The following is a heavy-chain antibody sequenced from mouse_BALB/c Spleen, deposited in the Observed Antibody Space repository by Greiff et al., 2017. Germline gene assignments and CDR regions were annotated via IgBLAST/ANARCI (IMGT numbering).Heavy chain of an antibody. V-gene: IGHV1-14*01. CDR3: ARIYYGNRFDY. J-gene: IGHJ2*01. CDR1: GYTFTSYV. D-gene: IGHD2-1*01. Sequence: EVKLMESGPELVKPGASVKMSCKASGYTFTSYVMHWVKQKPGQGLEWIGYINPYNDGTKYNEKFKGKATLTSDKSSSTAYMELSSLTSEDSAVYYCARIYYGNRFDYWGQGTTLTVSS. CDR2: INPYNDGT.